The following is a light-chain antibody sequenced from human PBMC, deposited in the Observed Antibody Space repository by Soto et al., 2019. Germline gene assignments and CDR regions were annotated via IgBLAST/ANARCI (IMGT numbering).Light chain of an antibody. Sequence: DIQMTQSPSSLSASVGARVSISCQASQDISTSLSWFQHKPERAPKLLIYGASYLETGVPSRFRGSGSGTDFTFTITSLQPEDIATYYCQHYNDLPPFTFGPGTIVDIK. V-gene: IGKV1-33*01. CDR3: QHYNDLPPFT. CDR2: GAS. J-gene: IGKJ3*01. CDR1: QDISTS.